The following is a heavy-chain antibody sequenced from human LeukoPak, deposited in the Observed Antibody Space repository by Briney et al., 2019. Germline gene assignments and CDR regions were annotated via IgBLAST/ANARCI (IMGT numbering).Heavy chain of an antibody. CDR1: GFAFSSYA. CDR3: AELGITMIGGV. CDR2: ISSSGSTI. Sequence: GGSLRLSCAASGFAFSSYAMSWVRQAPGKGLEWVSYISSSGSTIYYADSVKGRFTISRDNAKNSLYLQMNSLRAEDTAVYYCAELGITMIGGVWGKGTTVTISS. D-gene: IGHD3-10*02. V-gene: IGHV3-48*03. J-gene: IGHJ6*04.